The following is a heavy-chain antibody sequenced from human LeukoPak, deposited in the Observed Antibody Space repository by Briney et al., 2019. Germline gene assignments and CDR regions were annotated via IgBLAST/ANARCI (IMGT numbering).Heavy chain of an antibody. CDR3: AREGSGSYYSNAFDI. D-gene: IGHD1-26*01. Sequence: GASVKVSCKASGGTFSSYAISWVRQAPGQGLEWMGGIIPIFGTANYAQKFQGRVTITADESTSTAYMELSSLRSEDTAVYYCAREGSGSYYSNAFDIWGQGTMVTVSS. V-gene: IGHV1-69*13. CDR1: GGTFSSYA. CDR2: IIPIFGTA. J-gene: IGHJ3*02.